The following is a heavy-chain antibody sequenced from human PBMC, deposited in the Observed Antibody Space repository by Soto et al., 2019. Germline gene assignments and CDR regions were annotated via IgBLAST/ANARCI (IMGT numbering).Heavy chain of an antibody. CDR2: INPNSGGT. CDR3: ARAGGHDLLTGTFDY. CDR1: GYTFTGYY. J-gene: IGHJ4*02. Sequence: ASVKVSCKASGYTFTGYYMHWVRQAPGQGLEWMGWINPNSGGTNYAQKFQGWVTMTRDTSISTAYMELSRLRSDDTAVYYCARAGGHDLLTGTFDYWGQGTLVTVSS. D-gene: IGHD1-20*01. V-gene: IGHV1-2*04.